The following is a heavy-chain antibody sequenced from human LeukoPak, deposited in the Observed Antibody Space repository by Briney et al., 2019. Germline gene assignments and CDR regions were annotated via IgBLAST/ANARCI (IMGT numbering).Heavy chain of an antibody. CDR2: IHTSGST. V-gene: IGHV4-4*07. Sequence: SETLSLTCTVSGGSISNYHWSWIRQPAGQGLEWIGQIHTSGSTNYNPPLKSRVSMSINTTEDQVSLTIRSVTAADTAFYYCARRDISSGWSFDYWGQGTLVTVSS. J-gene: IGHJ4*02. CDR3: ARRDISSGWSFDY. D-gene: IGHD6-19*01. CDR1: GGSISNYH.